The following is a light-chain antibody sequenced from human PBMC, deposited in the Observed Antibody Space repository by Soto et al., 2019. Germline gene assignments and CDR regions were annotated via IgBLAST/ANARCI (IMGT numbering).Light chain of an antibody. Sequence: ELGMTQSPATLSVSPWERATLSCRASQSVSSNSAWYQQKPGQAPRLLIDGASTRATGTPARVSGSGSGTEFTLTISSRQSEDVAGYYCQQYNNWPGTFGQGTKVDIK. CDR2: GAS. V-gene: IGKV3-15*01. J-gene: IGKJ1*01. CDR3: QQYNNWPGT. CDR1: QSVSSN.